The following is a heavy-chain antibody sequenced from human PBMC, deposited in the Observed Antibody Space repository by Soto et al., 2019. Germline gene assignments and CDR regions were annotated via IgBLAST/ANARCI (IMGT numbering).Heavy chain of an antibody. V-gene: IGHV1-2*02. D-gene: IGHD6-19*01. CDR3: AAAAIPVAGRHPDF. CDR1: GYMFTGFY. Sequence: QVQLVQSGAEVKRPGASVKVSCKASGYMFTGFYLHWVRQDPGQGLEWMGWINPNNGVTTYAKNFQGRVTITRDSSISTAYMELSSLRSDDTAVYFCAAAAIPVAGRHPDFWGQGTVVTVS. J-gene: IGHJ4*02. CDR2: INPNNGVT.